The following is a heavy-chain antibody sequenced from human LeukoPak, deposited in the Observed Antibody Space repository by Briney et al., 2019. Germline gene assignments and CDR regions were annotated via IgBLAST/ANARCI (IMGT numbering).Heavy chain of an antibody. CDR2: IRPDVDER. Sequence: GGSLRLSCAASGFTFSSYWMNWVRQAPGKGLEWVANIRPDVDERHYVESVRGRFTISRDNAKNLLYLQMNSLRANDTAVYYCAREDGKFDYWGQGTLVTVSP. J-gene: IGHJ4*02. V-gene: IGHV3-7*01. CDR1: GFTFSSYW. CDR3: AREDGKFDY.